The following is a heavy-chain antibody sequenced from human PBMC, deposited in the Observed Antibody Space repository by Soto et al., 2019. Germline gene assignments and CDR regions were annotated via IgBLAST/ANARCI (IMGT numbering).Heavy chain of an antibody. CDR1: GFTFSSYA. CDR3: ASYYDSRGPHFDY. D-gene: IGHD3-22*01. Sequence: GGSLRLSCAASGFTFSSYAMNWVRQAPGKGLEWVSGITGSGGSTYFADSVKGRFTISRDNSNNTLYLQMNSLRAEDTAVYYCASYYDSRGPHFDYWGQGLLVTVSS. V-gene: IGHV3-23*01. CDR2: ITGSGGST. J-gene: IGHJ4*02.